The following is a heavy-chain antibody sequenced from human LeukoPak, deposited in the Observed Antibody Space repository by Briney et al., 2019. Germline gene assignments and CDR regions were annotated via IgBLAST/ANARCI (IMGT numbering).Heavy chain of an antibody. CDR1: GFTFSSYG. Sequence: GGSLRLSCAASGFTFSSYGMHWVRQAPGKGLEWVAFIRYDGSNKYYADSVKGRFTISRDNSKNTLYLQMNGLRAEDTAVYYCAKDDVLLWFGELFKAPTSIDYWGQGTLVTVSS. CDR3: AKDDVLLWFGELFKAPTSIDY. J-gene: IGHJ4*02. D-gene: IGHD3-10*01. V-gene: IGHV3-30*02. CDR2: IRYDGSNK.